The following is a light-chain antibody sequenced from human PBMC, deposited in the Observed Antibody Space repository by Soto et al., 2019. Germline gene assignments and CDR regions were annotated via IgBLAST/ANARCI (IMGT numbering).Light chain of an antibody. V-gene: IGLV2-14*02. CDR2: EGS. CDR3: SSYTSSSTLV. CDR1: TYDVGSYNL. Sequence: QSALTQPASVSGSPGQSVTISCTGTTYDVGSYNLVSWYQQHPGKAPKLLIYEGSKRPSGVSNRFSGSKSGNTASLTISGLQAEDEADYYCSSYTSSSTLVFGTGTKVTVL. J-gene: IGLJ1*01.